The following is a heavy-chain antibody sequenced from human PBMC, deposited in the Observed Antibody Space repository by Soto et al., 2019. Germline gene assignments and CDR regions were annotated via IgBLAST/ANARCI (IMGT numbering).Heavy chain of an antibody. D-gene: IGHD5-12*01. CDR3: VRLIGNSGLVF. CDR2: TYYRSKWYN. J-gene: IGHJ4*02. Sequence: SQTLSLTCAISGDSVSSSSVTWNWIRQSPSRGLEWLGRTYYRSKWYNDYAESVKSRITINPDTSKNQFSLHLNSVTPEDTAVYYCVRLIGNSGLVFWGQGTLVTAPQ. V-gene: IGHV6-1*01. CDR1: GDSVSSSSVT.